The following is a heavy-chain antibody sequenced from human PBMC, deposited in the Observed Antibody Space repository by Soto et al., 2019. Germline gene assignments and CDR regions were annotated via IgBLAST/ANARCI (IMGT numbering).Heavy chain of an antibody. V-gene: IGHV1-2*04. CDR2: INPNSGGT. D-gene: IGHD2-15*01. Sequence: ASVKVSCTASGYTFTGYYMHWVRQAPGQGLEWMGWINPNSGGTNYAQKFQGWVTMTRDTSISTAYMELSRLRSDDTAVYYCARDNWCSGGSCHGKVGAFDIWGQGTMVTVSS. CDR1: GYTFTGYY. CDR3: ARDNWCSGGSCHGKVGAFDI. J-gene: IGHJ3*02.